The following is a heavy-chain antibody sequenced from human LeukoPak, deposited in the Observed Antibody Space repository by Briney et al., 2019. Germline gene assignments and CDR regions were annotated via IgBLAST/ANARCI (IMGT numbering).Heavy chain of an antibody. Sequence: GESLKISCKGSGYTFSSYWIGWVRQMPGKGLEWMGIIYPGDSDTRYCPSFQGQVTISADKSISTAYLQWSSLKASDSAMYYCARRSNHEWFDTWGQGTLVTVSS. D-gene: IGHD4-11*01. V-gene: IGHV5-51*01. J-gene: IGHJ5*02. CDR2: IYPGDSDT. CDR1: GYTFSSYW. CDR3: ARRSNHEWFDT.